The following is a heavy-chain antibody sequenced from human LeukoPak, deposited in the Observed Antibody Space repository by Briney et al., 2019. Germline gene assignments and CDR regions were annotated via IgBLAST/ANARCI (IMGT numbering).Heavy chain of an antibody. Sequence: PSETLSLTCTVSGGSISSYYWSWIRQPPGKGLEWIGYIYYSGSTNYNPSLKSRVTISVDTSKNQFSLKLSSVTAADTAVYYYARDGVTQTYGMDVWGQGTTVTVSS. CDR1: GGSISSYY. V-gene: IGHV4-59*01. J-gene: IGHJ6*02. D-gene: IGHD5-18*01. CDR3: ARDGVTQTYGMDV. CDR2: IYYSGST.